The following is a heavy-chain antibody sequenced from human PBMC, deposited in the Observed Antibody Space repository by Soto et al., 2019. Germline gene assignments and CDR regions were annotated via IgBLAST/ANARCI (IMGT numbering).Heavy chain of an antibody. J-gene: IGHJ5*02. V-gene: IGHV3-7*05. CDR3: ARVSEVLGSSDWGGFDP. D-gene: IGHD6-6*01. CDR2: IKQDGSEK. Sequence: GSLRLSCAASGFTFSSYWMSWVRQAPGKGLEWVANIKQDGSEKDYVDSVKGRFTISRDNAKNSLNLQIKSLRAEETAVYYCARVSEVLGSSDWGGFDPWGQVTLVTVSS. CDR1: GFTFSSYW.